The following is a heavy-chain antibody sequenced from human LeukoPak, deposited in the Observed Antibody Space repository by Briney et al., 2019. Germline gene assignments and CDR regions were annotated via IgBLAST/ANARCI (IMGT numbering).Heavy chain of an antibody. J-gene: IGHJ4*02. Sequence: PSETLSLTCAVYGGSFSGYYWSWIRQPPGKWLELIVEINHSGSTNYNPSLKNRVTISVDTSKNPFSLKLRPVAAADTAVYYCARGLFTGIAAAGDLGFDYWGQGTLVTVSS. V-gene: IGHV4-34*01. D-gene: IGHD6-13*01. CDR1: GGSFSGYY. CDR3: ARGLFTGIAAAGDLGFDY. CDR2: INHSGST.